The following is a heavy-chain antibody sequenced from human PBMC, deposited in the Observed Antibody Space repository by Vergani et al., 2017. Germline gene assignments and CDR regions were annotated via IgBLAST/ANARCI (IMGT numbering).Heavy chain of an antibody. CDR2: IYSGGST. J-gene: IGHJ6*03. Sequence: EVQLVETGGGLIQPGGSLRLSCAASGFTVSSTYMSWVRQAPGKGLGWVSVIYSGGSTYYADSVKGRFTISRDNSKNTLYLQMNSLRAEDTAVYYCARVGFGEAVGVGTYYYYYMDVWGKGTTVTVSS. D-gene: IGHD3-10*01. CDR3: ARVGFGEAVGVGTYYYYYMDV. CDR1: GFTVSSTY. V-gene: IGHV3-53*02.